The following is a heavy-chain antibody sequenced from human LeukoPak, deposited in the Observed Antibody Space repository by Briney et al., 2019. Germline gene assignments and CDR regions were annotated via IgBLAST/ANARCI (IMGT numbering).Heavy chain of an antibody. CDR1: GDSISSHY. J-gene: IGHJ4*02. V-gene: IGHV4-59*11. CDR3: ARLYYDSSGQYYFDY. CDR2: VYYSGST. D-gene: IGHD3-22*01. Sequence: SETLSLTCTVSGDSISSHYWSWIRQPPGKGLEWIGYVYYSGSTNYNPSLKSRVTISVDTSKNQFTLKLSSVTAADAAMYYCARLYYDSSGQYYFDYWGQGTLVTVSS.